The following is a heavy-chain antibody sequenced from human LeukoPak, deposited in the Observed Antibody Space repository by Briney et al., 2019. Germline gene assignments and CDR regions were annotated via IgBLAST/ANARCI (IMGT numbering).Heavy chain of an antibody. CDR3: ARARGDGYNLIDY. D-gene: IGHD5-24*01. V-gene: IGHV4-59*01. CDR2: IYYSGST. CDR1: GGSISSYY. J-gene: IGHJ4*02. Sequence: SETLSLTCTVSGGSISSYYWSWIRQPPGKGLEWIGYIYYSGSTNYNPSLKSRFTISVDTSKNQFSLKLSSVTAADTAVYYCARARGDGYNLIDYWGQGTLVTVSS.